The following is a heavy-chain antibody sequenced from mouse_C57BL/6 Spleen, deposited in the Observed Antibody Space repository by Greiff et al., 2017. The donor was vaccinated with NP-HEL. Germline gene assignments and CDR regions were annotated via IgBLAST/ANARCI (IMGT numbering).Heavy chain of an antibody. CDR3: ARERRWDGEANYAMDY. V-gene: IGHV3-1*01. Sequence: EVQLQESGPGMVKPSQSLSLTCTVTGYSITSGYDWHWIRHFPGNKLEWMGYISYSGSTNYNPSLKSRISITHDTSKNHFFLKLNSVTTEDTATYYCARERRWDGEANYAMDYWGQGTSVTVSS. CDR1: GYSITSGYD. CDR2: ISYSGST. D-gene: IGHD4-1*01. J-gene: IGHJ4*01.